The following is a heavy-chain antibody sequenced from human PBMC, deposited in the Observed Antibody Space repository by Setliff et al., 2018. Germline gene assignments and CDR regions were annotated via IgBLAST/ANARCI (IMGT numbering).Heavy chain of an antibody. Sequence: PSETLSLTCTVSGASIGSHNWIWIRQPAGKGLEWIGRIYTSGDTNYNPSLKNRVIMSVDTSKNQISLILSSVTAADTAVYYCARDRVIVGPDRRGYYFDYWGQGTLVTVSS. V-gene: IGHV4-4*07. CDR1: GASIGSHN. D-gene: IGHD1-26*01. CDR2: IYTSGDT. CDR3: ARDRVIVGPDRRGYYFDY. J-gene: IGHJ4*02.